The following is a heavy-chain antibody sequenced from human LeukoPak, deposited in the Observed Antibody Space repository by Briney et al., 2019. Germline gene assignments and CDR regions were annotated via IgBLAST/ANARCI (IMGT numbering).Heavy chain of an antibody. CDR1: GGSFSGYY. J-gene: IGHJ5*02. V-gene: IGHV4-34*01. CDR2: INHSGST. Sequence: SETLSLTCAVYGGSFSGYYWSWIRQPPGKGLEWIGEINHSGSTNYNPSLKSRVTISVDTSKNQSSLKLSSVTAADTAVYYCARCPDSSSWSKDSNWFDPWGQGTLVTVSS. CDR3: ARCPDSSSWSKDSNWFDP. D-gene: IGHD6-13*01.